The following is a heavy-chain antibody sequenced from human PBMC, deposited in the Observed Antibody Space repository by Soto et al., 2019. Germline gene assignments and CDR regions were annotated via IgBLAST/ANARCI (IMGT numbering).Heavy chain of an antibody. V-gene: IGHV4-30-2*01. J-gene: IGHJ6*02. D-gene: IGHD3-10*01. CDR1: GGSISSGGYS. CDR3: ARENYGSGSYLYGLDV. Sequence: LSLTCAVSGGSISSGGYSWSWIRQPPGKGLAWIGYIYHSGSTYYNPSLKRRVTISVDRSKNQFSLKLSSVTAADTAVYYCARENYGSGSYLYGLDVWGQGTTVTVSS. CDR2: IYHSGST.